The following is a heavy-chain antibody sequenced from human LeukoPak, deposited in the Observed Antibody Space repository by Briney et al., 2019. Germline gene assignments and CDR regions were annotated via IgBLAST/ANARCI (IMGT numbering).Heavy chain of an antibody. CDR3: ARGPEWELLDYFDY. CDR1: GYTFTGYY. V-gene: IGHV1-2*02. D-gene: IGHD1-26*01. J-gene: IGHJ4*02. Sequence: ASVKVSCKASGYTFTGYYMHWVRQAPGQGLEWMGWINPNSGGTNHAQKFQGRVTMTRDTSISTAYMELSRLRSDDTAVYYCARGPEWELLDYFDYWGQGTLVTVSS. CDR2: INPNSGGT.